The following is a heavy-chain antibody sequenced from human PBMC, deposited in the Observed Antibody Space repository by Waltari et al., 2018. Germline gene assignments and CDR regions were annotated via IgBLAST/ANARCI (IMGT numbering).Heavy chain of an antibody. CDR3: ARDRIPYTAGGIDI. J-gene: IGHJ3*02. D-gene: IGHD2-15*01. CDR2: IIPIFGTA. Sequence: QGLEWMGGIIPIFGTANDAQKFQGRVTITTDESTSTAYMELSSLRSEDTAVYYCARDRIPYTAGGIDIWGQGTMVTVSS. V-gene: IGHV1-69*05.